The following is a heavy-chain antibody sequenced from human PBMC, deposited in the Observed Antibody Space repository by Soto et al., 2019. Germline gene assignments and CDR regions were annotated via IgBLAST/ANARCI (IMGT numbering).Heavy chain of an antibody. CDR3: ARAYPRGAFDI. CDR2: IWYDGSNK. CDR1: GFTFSSYG. V-gene: IGHV3-33*01. D-gene: IGHD2-2*01. J-gene: IGHJ3*02. Sequence: QVQLVESGGGVVQPGRSLRLSCAASGFTFSSYGMHWVRQAPGKGLEWVAVIWYDGSNKYYADSVKGRFTISRDNSKNTLYLQMNSLRAEDTAVYYCARAYPRGAFDIWGQGTMVTVSS.